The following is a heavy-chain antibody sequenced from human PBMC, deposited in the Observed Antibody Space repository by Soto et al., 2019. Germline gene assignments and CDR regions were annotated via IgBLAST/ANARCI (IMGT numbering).Heavy chain of an antibody. CDR1: GFTFSSYD. Sequence: EVQLAESGGGMVQPGGSLRLSCVASGFTFSSYDMHWVRQAPGKGLEYVSSISSNGGTTYYGNSVKGRFTISRDNSKNTLYLQMGSLRAEDMAVYYCVRRVPGNYEYWGQGTLVTVSS. D-gene: IGHD1-7*01. V-gene: IGHV3-64*01. J-gene: IGHJ4*02. CDR3: VRRVPGNYEY. CDR2: ISSNGGTT.